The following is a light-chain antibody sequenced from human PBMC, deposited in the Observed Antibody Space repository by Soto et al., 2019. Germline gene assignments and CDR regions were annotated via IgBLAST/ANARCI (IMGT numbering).Light chain of an antibody. J-gene: IGKJ4*01. CDR2: WAS. CDR3: QQYYSTPLT. CDR1: QRVLNSSNNKNY. V-gene: IGKV4-1*01. Sequence: DIVMTQSPDFLSVSLGERATINCKSSQRVLNSSNNKNYIAWYQQKPGQPPKLLIYWASTRESGVPDRFSGSGSGTDFTLTISSLQAEDVAVYYCQQYYSTPLTFGGGTKVEIK.